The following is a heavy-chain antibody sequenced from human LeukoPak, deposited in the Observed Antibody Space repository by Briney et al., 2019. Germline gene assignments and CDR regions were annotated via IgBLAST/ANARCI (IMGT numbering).Heavy chain of an antibody. CDR1: VYTFTCYY. V-gene: IGHV1-2*02. CDR3: ARAPMIVVVFPPRLDF. CDR2: INPNSGGT. D-gene: IGHD3-22*01. Sequence: ASVNVSCKTSVYTFTCYYMHWVRQAPGQGLEWMGWINPNSGGTNYAQKFQGRVTMTSDTSISPAYMELSSLRSDDTAMYYCARAPMIVVVFPPRLDFWGQGTLVTVSS. J-gene: IGHJ4*02.